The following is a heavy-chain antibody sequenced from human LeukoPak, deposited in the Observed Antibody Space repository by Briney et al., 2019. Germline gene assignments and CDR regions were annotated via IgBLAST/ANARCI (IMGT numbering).Heavy chain of an antibody. CDR1: GGSFSGYY. J-gene: IGHJ6*03. V-gene: IGHV4-34*01. D-gene: IGHD1-20*01. CDR3: ASLTGTTDYYFYYMDV. Sequence: SETLSLTCAVYGGSFSGYYWSWIRQPPGKGLEWIGEINHSGSTNYNPSLKSRVTISIDTSKNQFSLKLSPVTAADTALYYRASLTGTTDYYFYYMDVWGKGTTVTVSS. CDR2: INHSGST.